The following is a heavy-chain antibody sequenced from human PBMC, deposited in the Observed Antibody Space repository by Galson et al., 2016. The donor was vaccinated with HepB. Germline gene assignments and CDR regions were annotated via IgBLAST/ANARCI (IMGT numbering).Heavy chain of an antibody. CDR3: AKEGDYSYDYYSMDV. CDR1: GFTFSSYA. CDR2: ISGRGGST. D-gene: IGHD4-17*01. V-gene: IGHV3-23*01. Sequence: SLRLSCAASGFTFSSYAVSWVRQAPGKGLEWVSAISGRGGSTYYADSVKGRFPISRDNSKNTVYLQMNSLRAGDTAVYYGAKEGDYSYDYYSMDVWGQGTTVTVSS. J-gene: IGHJ6*02.